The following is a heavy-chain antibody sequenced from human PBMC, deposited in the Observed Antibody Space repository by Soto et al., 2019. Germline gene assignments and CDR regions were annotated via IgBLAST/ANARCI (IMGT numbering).Heavy chain of an antibody. V-gene: IGHV1-8*01. CDR2: MNPNSGNT. CDR1: GYTFTSYD. Sequence: ASVKVSCKASGYTFTSYDINWVRQATGQGLEWMGWMNPNSGNTGYAQKFQGRVTMTRNTSISTAYMELSSLRSEDTAVYYCARADGSGSYYYYYMDVWGKGTTVTVSS. CDR3: ARADGSGSYYYYYMDV. J-gene: IGHJ6*03. D-gene: IGHD3-10*01.